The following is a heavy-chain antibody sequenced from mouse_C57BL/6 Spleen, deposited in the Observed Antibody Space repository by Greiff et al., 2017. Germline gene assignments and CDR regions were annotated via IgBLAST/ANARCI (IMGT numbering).Heavy chain of an antibody. J-gene: IGHJ4*01. V-gene: IGHV1-80*01. CDR2: IYPGDGDT. CDR1: GYAFSSYW. Sequence: QVQLKQSGAELVKPGASVKISCKASGYAFSSYWMNWVKQRPGKGLEWIGQIYPGDGDTNYNGKFKGKATLTADKSSSTAYMQLSSLTSEDSAVYFCARGGLSHYYAMDYWGQGTSVTVSS. D-gene: IGHD2-2*01. CDR3: ARGGLSHYYAMDY.